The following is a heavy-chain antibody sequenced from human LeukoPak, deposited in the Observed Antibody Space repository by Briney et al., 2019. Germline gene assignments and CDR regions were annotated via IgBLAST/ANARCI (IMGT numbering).Heavy chain of an antibody. D-gene: IGHD2-15*01. CDR3: ARDLDIVVVVAATDYYYYYMDV. CDR1: VGTFSSYA. J-gene: IGHJ6*03. CDR2: ISAYNGNT. V-gene: IGHV1-18*01. Sequence: ASVKVSCKASVGTFSSYAISWVRQAPGQGLEWMGWISAYNGNTNYAQKLQGRVTMTTDTSTSTAYMELRSLRSDDTAVYYCARDLDIVVVVAATDYYYYYMDVWGKGTTVTVSS.